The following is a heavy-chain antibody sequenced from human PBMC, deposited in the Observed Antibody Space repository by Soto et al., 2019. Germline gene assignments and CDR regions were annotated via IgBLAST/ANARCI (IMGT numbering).Heavy chain of an antibody. CDR1: GDSVSSNSAA. J-gene: IGHJ6*02. Sequence: SQTLSLTCAISGDSVSSNSAAWNWIRQSPSRGLEWLGRTYYRSKWYNDYAVSVKSRITINPDTSKNQFSLQLNSVTPEDTAVYYCASEGPGEQLEAYYGMDVWGQGTTVTVSS. V-gene: IGHV6-1*01. D-gene: IGHD6-6*01. CDR2: TYYRSKWYN. CDR3: ASEGPGEQLEAYYGMDV.